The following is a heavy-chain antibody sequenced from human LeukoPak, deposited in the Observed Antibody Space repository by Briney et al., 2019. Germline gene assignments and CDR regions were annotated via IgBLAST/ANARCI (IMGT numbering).Heavy chain of an antibody. J-gene: IGHJ4*02. Sequence: PGGSLRLSCTASGFTFSSYGMHWVRQAPGKGLEWVAVIWYDGSNKYYADSVKGRFTISRDSSKNTLYLQMNSLRAEDTAVYYCARDGSSGYYYRTFDYWGQGTLVTVSS. CDR3: ARDGSSGYYYRTFDY. D-gene: IGHD3-22*01. CDR1: GFTFSSYG. CDR2: IWYDGSNK. V-gene: IGHV3-33*01.